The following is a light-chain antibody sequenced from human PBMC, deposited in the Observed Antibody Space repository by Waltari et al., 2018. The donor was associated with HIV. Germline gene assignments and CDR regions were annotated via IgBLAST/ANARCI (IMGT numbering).Light chain of an antibody. V-gene: IGKV3-11*01. CDR3: QQRSDRPRGDS. CDR2: DAS. Sequence: EIVLTQYPATLSLSRGERATLSCRASESVGSILAWDQQKPGQAPRLLMYDASYRSTSIPAMFSAGGSWTDVTLTINSLEPEDAAVYFCQQRSDRPRGDSFGPG. J-gene: IGKJ2*03. CDR1: ESVGSI.